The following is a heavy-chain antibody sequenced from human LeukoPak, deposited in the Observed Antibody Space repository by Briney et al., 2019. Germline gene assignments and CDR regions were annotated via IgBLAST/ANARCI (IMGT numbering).Heavy chain of an antibody. CDR3: ARLGSYGYGYYYGMDV. J-gene: IGHJ6*02. V-gene: IGHV4-34*01. CDR1: GGSFSGYY. D-gene: IGHD5-18*01. Sequence: SETLSLTCAVYGGSFSGYYWSWIRQPPGKGLEWIGEINHSGSTNYNPSLKSRVTISVDTSKNQFSLKLSSVTAADTAVYYCARLGSYGYGYYYGMDVWGQGTTVTVSS. CDR2: INHSGST.